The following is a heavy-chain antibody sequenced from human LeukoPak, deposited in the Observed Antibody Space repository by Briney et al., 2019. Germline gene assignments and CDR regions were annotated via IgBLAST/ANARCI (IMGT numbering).Heavy chain of an antibody. J-gene: IGHJ1*01. Sequence: GGSLRLSCAASGFTFSSYEMNWVRQAPGQGLDSVSYISTSGRSIYYAESVKGRFTISRDNPKNSLYLQMNSLRAEDTAVYYCAGTNYYGSGSAEYFQHWGQGTLVTVSS. CDR2: ISTSGRSI. CDR1: GFTFSSYE. CDR3: AGTNYYGSGSAEYFQH. D-gene: IGHD3-10*01. V-gene: IGHV3-48*03.